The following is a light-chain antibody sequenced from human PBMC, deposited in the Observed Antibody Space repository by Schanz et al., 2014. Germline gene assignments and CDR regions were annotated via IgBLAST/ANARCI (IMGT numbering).Light chain of an antibody. CDR2: GAS. J-gene: IGKJ2*01. V-gene: IGKV3-20*01. Sequence: EIVLTQSPGTLSLSPGERATLSCRASQSVSSSYLAWYQQKPGQAPRLLIYGASTRATGIPARFSGSGSGTEFTLTISRLEPEDFAVYYCQLYGSSPPMYTFGQGTKVEIK. CDR1: QSVSSSY. CDR3: QLYGSSPPMYT.